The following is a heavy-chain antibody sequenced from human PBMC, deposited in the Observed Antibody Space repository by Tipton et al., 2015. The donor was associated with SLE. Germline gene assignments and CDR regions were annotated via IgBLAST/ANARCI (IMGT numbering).Heavy chain of an antibody. CDR3: ARAVGPPQFGALDY. CDR2: IYTSGST. CDR1: GVSISSSY. V-gene: IGHV4-4*07. J-gene: IGHJ4*02. Sequence: TLSLTCTVSGVSISSSYWSWIRQPAGKGLEWIGRIYTSGSTDDNPSLKSRVTMSVDMSKNQIFLQMMSVTAADTAVYFCARAVGPPQFGALDYWGQGTLVTVSS. D-gene: IGHD3-10*01.